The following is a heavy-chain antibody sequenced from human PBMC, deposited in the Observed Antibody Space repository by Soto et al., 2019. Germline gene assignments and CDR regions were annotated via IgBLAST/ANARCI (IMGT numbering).Heavy chain of an antibody. CDR3: AKDWGYSSSWYDEYFQH. J-gene: IGHJ1*01. CDR2: ISGSGGST. V-gene: IGHV3-23*01. CDR1: GFTFSSYA. Sequence: GGSLRLSCAASGFTFSSYAMSWVRQAPGKGLEWVSAISGSGGSTYYADSVKGRFTISRDNSKNTLYLQMNSLRAEDTAVYYCAKDWGYSSSWYDEYFQHWGQGTLVTVSS. D-gene: IGHD6-13*01.